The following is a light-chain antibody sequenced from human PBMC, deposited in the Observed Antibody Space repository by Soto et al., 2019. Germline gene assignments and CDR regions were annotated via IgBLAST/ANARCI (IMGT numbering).Light chain of an antibody. Sequence: QSALTQPPSASGSPGQSVTISCTGTSSDVGAYNYVSWYQQHAGKAPKLVIYEVTKRPSGVPDRFSGSKSANTASLTVSGLQDEDEADYYCRSFASSNTWVFGGGTKLTVL. CDR1: SSDVGAYNY. CDR2: EVT. J-gene: IGLJ3*02. V-gene: IGLV2-8*01. CDR3: RSFASSNTWV.